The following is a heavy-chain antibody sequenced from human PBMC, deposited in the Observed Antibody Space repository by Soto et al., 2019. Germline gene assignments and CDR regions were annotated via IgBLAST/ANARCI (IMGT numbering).Heavy chain of an antibody. V-gene: IGHV1-69*12. J-gene: IGHJ3*02. CDR3: ASAPPNDNGYHDAFEI. D-gene: IGHD4-17*01. CDR2: IIPIVDAT. CDR1: GGTFSRHA. Sequence: QVQLVQSGTEVKKPGSSVKVSCKASGGTFSRHAVSWFRHAPGQGLEWMGAIIPIVDATNDAQKFQYRLTITADESTSRVYMELRVPRSDNKDVYFSASAPPNDNGYHDAFEISGSGTM.